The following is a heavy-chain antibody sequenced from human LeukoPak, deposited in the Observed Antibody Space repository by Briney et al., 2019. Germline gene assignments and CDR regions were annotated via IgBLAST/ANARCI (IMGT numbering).Heavy chain of an antibody. CDR1: GGSISSYY. V-gene: IGHV4-59*08. Sequence: PSETLSLTCTVSGGSISSYYWSWIRQPPGRGLEWIGYIYYSGSTNYNPSLKSRVTISVDTSKNQFSLKLSSVTAADTAVYYCARLYYYGSGRYYFDYWGQGTLVTVSS. D-gene: IGHD3-10*01. J-gene: IGHJ4*02. CDR2: IYYSGST. CDR3: ARLYYYGSGRYYFDY.